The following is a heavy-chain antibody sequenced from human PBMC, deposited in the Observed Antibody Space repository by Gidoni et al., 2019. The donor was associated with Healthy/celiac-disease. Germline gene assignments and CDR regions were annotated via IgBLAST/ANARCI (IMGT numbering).Heavy chain of an antibody. CDR1: GFTFDDYA. J-gene: IGHJ1*01. V-gene: IGHV3-9*01. CDR2: ISWNRGSI. D-gene: IGHD6-19*01. CDR3: AKDISAVAYLFQH. Sequence: EVQLVESGGGLVQPGRSLRLSCAASGFTFDDYAMHWVRHAPGKGLEWVSGISWNRGSIGYADSVKGRFTISRDNAKNSLYLQMNSLRAEDTALYYCAKDISAVAYLFQHWDQGTLVTVSS.